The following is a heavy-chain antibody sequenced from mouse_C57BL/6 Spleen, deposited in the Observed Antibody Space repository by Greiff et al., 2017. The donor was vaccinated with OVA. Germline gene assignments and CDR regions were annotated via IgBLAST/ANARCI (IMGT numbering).Heavy chain of an antibody. Sequence: EVKLLESGGGLVQPGGSLKLSCAASGFTFSDYYMYWVRQTPEKRLEWFAYISNGGGSTYYPDTVKGRSTISRDNAKNTLYLQMSRLKSEDTAMYYCARRDYGYAMDYWGQGTSVTVSS. D-gene: IGHD1-1*02. V-gene: IGHV5-12*01. CDR1: GFTFSDYY. J-gene: IGHJ4*01. CDR2: ISNGGGST. CDR3: ARRDYGYAMDY.